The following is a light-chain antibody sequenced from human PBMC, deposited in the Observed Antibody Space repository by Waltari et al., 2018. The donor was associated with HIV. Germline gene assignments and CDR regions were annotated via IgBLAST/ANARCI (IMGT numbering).Light chain of an antibody. CDR3: AAAWDDSLNGPV. CDR2: DDD. V-gene: IGLV1-36*01. J-gene: IGLJ2*01. Sequence: QSVLTQPPSVSEAPRQRVTISCSGSSSNIGNNAVHWYQQLPGKAPKLRIYDDDLLPSGVSDRFSGSKSGNSASLAISGLQSEDEADYYCAAAWDDSLNGPVFGGGTKLTVL. CDR1: SSNIGNNA.